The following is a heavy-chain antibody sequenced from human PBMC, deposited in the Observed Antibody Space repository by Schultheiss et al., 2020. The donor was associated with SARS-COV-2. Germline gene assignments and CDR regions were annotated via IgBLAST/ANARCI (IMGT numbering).Heavy chain of an antibody. CDR3: AKGDFGATDY. CDR2: ISYDGSNK. CDR1: GFTFSSYA. V-gene: IGHV3-30-3*01. D-gene: IGHD1-26*01. Sequence: GGSLRLSCAASGFTFSSYAMHWVRQAPGKGLEWVAVISYDGSNKYYADSVKGRFTISRDNSKNTLYLQMNSLRAEDTAVYYCAKGDFGATDYWGQGTLVTVSS. J-gene: IGHJ4*02.